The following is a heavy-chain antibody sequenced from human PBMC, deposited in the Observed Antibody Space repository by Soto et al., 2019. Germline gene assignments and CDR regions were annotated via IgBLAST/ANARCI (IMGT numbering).Heavy chain of an antibody. CDR1: GYTFTSYY. D-gene: IGHD1-20*01. CDR3: ARDKRGGRITGTRYYYGMDV. Sequence: ASVKVSFKASGYTFTSYYMHWVRQAPGQGLEWMGIINPSGGSTSYAQKFQGRVTMTRDTSTSTVYMELSSLRSEDTAVYYCARDKRGGRITGTRYYYGMDVWGQGTTVTVSS. V-gene: IGHV1-46*01. CDR2: INPSGGST. J-gene: IGHJ6*02.